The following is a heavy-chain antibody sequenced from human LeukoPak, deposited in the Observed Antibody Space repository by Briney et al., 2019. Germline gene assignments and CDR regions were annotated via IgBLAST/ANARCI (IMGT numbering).Heavy chain of an antibody. Sequence: PGGSLRLSFAASEFTILSYGCYWVRQAPGKGLEWVSSISPTGTHIHYADSVKGRFTISRDNAKNSLCLQMHSLRAEDTAVYYCARVSGTAVYYFDDWGQGILVTVSS. CDR1: EFTILSYG. CDR2: ISPTGTHI. V-gene: IGHV3-21*01. J-gene: IGHJ4*02. D-gene: IGHD6-13*01. CDR3: ARVSGTAVYYFDD.